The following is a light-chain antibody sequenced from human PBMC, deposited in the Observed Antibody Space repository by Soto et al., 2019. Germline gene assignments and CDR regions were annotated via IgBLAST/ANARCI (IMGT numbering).Light chain of an antibody. CDR2: GTS. J-gene: IGKJ4*01. CDR3: QQYNDWPLT. CDR1: QSVSSR. V-gene: IGKV3D-15*01. Sequence: EIVMTQSPATLSVSPGERATLSCRASQSVSSRLAWYQQKPGQTPRLLIYGTSTRATGIPARFSGSGSGTEFALTISGLQSEDFAVYYCQQYNDWPLTFGGGTKVEIK.